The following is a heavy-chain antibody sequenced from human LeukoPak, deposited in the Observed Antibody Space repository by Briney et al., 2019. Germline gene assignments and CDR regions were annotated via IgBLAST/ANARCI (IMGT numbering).Heavy chain of an antibody. J-gene: IGHJ5*02. CDR2: IYYSGST. Sequence: PSETLSLTCTVSGGSVSSGSYYWSWIRQPPGKGLEWIGYIYYSGSTNYNPSLKSRVTISVDTSKNQFSLKLSSVTAADTAVYYCAREDSSVNWFDPWGQGTLVTVSS. V-gene: IGHV4-61*01. CDR1: GGSVSSGSYY. D-gene: IGHD6-19*01. CDR3: AREDSSVNWFDP.